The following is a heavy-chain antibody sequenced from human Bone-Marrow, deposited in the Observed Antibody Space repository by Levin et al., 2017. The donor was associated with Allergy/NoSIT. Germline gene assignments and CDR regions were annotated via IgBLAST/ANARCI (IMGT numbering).Heavy chain of an antibody. CDR1: GFMFSDYW. Sequence: GGSLRLSCAASGFMFSDYWMSWVRQAPGKGLEWVANIKPDGREEYYVESVRGRYTISRNNAHDSLYLQMNSLRVDDTAVYYCAAAGSRTWSHDYWGQGTLVTVSS. CDR2: IKPDGREE. J-gene: IGHJ4*02. CDR3: AAAGSRTWSHDY. V-gene: IGHV3-7*01. D-gene: IGHD6-25*01.